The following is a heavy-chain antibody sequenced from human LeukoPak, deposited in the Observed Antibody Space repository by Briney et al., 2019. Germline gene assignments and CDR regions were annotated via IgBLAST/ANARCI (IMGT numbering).Heavy chain of an antibody. Sequence: ASVKVSCKASGGTFSSYAISWVRQAPGQGLEWMGRIIPIFGTANYAQKFQGRVTITTDESTSAAYMELSSLRSEDTAVYYCARAHDSSGYYYVGYFQHWGQGTLVTVSP. CDR3: ARAHDSSGYYYVGYFQH. J-gene: IGHJ1*01. D-gene: IGHD3-22*01. CDR1: GGTFSSYA. CDR2: IIPIFGTA. V-gene: IGHV1-69*05.